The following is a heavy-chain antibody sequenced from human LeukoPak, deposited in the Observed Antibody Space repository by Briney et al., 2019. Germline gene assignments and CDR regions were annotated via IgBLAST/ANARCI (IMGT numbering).Heavy chain of an antibody. Sequence: SGPALVNPTQTLTLTCTFSGFSLSTSGVGVGWIRQPPGKALEWLALIYWNDGKRYSPSLKSRLTITKDTSKNQVVLTMTNMDPVDTATYYCAHSSYDFWSGYYSDYWGQGTLVTVSS. CDR3: AHSSYDFWSGYYSDY. D-gene: IGHD3-3*01. CDR2: IYWNDGK. J-gene: IGHJ4*02. V-gene: IGHV2-5*01. CDR1: GFSLSTSGVG.